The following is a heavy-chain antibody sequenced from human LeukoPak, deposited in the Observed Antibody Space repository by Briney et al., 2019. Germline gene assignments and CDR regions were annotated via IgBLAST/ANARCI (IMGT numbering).Heavy chain of an antibody. CDR2: IYHSGST. J-gene: IGHJ5*02. CDR1: GYSISSGYY. CDR3: ASQDGYNYDDWFDP. V-gene: IGHV4-38-2*01. Sequence: PSETLSLTCAVSGYSISSGYYWGWIRQPPGKGLEWIGSIYHSGSTYYNPSLKSRVTISVDTSKNQFSLKLSSVTAADTAVYYCASQDGYNYDDWFDPWAREPWSPSPQ. D-gene: IGHD5-24*01.